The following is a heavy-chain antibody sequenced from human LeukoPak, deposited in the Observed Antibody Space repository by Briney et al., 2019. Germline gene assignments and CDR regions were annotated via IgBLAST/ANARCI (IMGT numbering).Heavy chain of an antibody. V-gene: IGHV3-23*01. CDR2: ISGSGGTT. CDR3: ARAAGGSSYDRMDV. D-gene: IGHD3-22*01. CDR1: GFTFSSYA. J-gene: IGHJ6*02. Sequence: GGSLRLSCAASGFTFSSYAMSWVRQAPGQGLHWVSAISGSGGTTYYADSVKGRFNISRDNSKSTLYLEMNSLRAEDTAVYYCARAAGGSSYDRMDVWGQGTTVTVSS.